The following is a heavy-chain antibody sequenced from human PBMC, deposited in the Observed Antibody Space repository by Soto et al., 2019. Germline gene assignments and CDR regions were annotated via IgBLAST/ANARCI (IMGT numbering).Heavy chain of an antibody. D-gene: IGHD3-3*02. J-gene: IGHJ4*02. CDR2: ISYDGSNK. V-gene: IGHV3-30*03. CDR3: ATVLALYYFDY. Sequence: QVQLVESGGGVVQPGRSLRLSCAASGFTFSSYGMHWVRQAPGKGLEWVAVISYDGSNKYYADSVKGRFTISRDNSKNTLYLQMNSLRAEDTAVYYCATVLALYYFDYWGQGTLVTVSS. CDR1: GFTFSSYG.